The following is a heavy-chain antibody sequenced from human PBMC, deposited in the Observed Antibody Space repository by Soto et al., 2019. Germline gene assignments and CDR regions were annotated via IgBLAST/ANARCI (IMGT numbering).Heavy chain of an antibody. CDR1: GFTFSSYG. J-gene: IGHJ5*02. CDR3: ARDGGGRDGYTGGCSWFAP. D-gene: IGHD2-15*01. Sequence: QVQLVESGGGVVQPGRSLRLSCAASGFTFSSYGMHWVRQAPGKGLEWVAVIWYDGSNKYYADSVKGRFTISRDNSKNTVYLQSSSLRAGDTAVYYRARDGGGRDGYTGGCSWFAPWGQGTLVTVSS. V-gene: IGHV3-33*01. CDR2: IWYDGSNK.